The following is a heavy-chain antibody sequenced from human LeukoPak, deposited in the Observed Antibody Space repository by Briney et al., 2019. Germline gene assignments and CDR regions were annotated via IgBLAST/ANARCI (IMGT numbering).Heavy chain of an antibody. CDR3: ARGSGSYLRSWYFDY. CDR1: GGTFSSYA. V-gene: IGHV1-69*13. J-gene: IGHJ4*02. D-gene: IGHD1-26*01. CDR2: IIPIFGTA. Sequence: ASVKVSCKASGGTFSSYAISRVRQAPGQGLEWMGGIIPIFGTANYAQKFQGRVTITADESTSTAYMELSSLRSEDTAVYYCARGSGSYLRSWYFDYWGQGTLVTVSS.